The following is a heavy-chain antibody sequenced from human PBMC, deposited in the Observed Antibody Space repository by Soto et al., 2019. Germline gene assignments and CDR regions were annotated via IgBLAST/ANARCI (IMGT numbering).Heavy chain of an antibody. CDR3: ARDGHDYGELGPNWFDP. CDR2: ISAYNGNT. CDR1: GGTFSSYA. D-gene: IGHD4-17*01. V-gene: IGHV1-18*01. Sequence: QVQLVQSGAEVKKPGSSVKVSCKASGGTFSSYAISWVRQAPGQGLEWMGGISAYNGNTNYAQKLQGRVTMTTDTSTSTAYMELRSLRSDDTAVYYCARDGHDYGELGPNWFDPWGQGTLVTVSS. J-gene: IGHJ5*02.